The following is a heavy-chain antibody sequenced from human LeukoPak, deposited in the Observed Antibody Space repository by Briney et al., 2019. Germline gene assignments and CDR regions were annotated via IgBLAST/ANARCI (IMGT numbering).Heavy chain of an antibody. CDR3: ARDSPYLGIVVVTGAILGWHYYYGMDV. Sequence: ASVKVSCKTSDYTFTSYGINWVRQAPGQGLEWVGWISAYNGNTNYAQKLQGGVTMTTDTSTSTAYMELRSLRSDDTAVYYCARDSPYLGIVVVTGAILGWHYYYGMDVWGQGTTVTVSS. D-gene: IGHD2-2*02. CDR2: ISAYNGNT. J-gene: IGHJ6*02. V-gene: IGHV1-18*01. CDR1: DYTFTSYG.